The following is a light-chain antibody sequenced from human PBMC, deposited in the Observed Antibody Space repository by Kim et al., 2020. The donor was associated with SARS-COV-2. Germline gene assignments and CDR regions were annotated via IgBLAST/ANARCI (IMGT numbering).Light chain of an antibody. J-gene: IGLJ1*01. Sequence: GVSSRFSGSKSGNTASLTISGLRAEDEADYYCSSFTTSTTLVFGPGTKVTVL. CDR3: SSFTTSTTLV. V-gene: IGLV2-14*01.